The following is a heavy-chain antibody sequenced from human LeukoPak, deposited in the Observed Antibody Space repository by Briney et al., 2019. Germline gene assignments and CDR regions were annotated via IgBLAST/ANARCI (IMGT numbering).Heavy chain of an antibody. J-gene: IGHJ4*02. CDR1: GFTFDDYA. CDR2: ISWNSGSI. V-gene: IGHV3-9*01. Sequence: GGSLRLSCAASGFTFDDYAMHWVRQAPGKGLEWVSGISWNSGSIGYADSVKGRFTISRDNAKNSLYLQMNSLRAEDTAVYYCARVPRYCSSTSCPCDYWGQGTLVTVSS. CDR3: ARVPRYCSSTSCPCDY. D-gene: IGHD2-2*01.